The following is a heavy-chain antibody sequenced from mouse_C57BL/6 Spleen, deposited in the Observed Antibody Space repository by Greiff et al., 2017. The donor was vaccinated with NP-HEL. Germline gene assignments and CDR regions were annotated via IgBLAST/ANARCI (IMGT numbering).Heavy chain of an antibody. Sequence: QVQLQQPGAELVRPGSSVKLSCKASGYTFTSYWMDWVKQRPGQGLEWIGNIYPSDSETHYNQKFKDKATLTVDKSSSTAYMQLSSLTSEDSAVYYCARRGDGYYGGAMDYWGQGTSVTVSS. D-gene: IGHD2-3*01. V-gene: IGHV1-61*01. J-gene: IGHJ4*01. CDR2: IYPSDSET. CDR3: ARRGDGYYGGAMDY. CDR1: GYTFTSYW.